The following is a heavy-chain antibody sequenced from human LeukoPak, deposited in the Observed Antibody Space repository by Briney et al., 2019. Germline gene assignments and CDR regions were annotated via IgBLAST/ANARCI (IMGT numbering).Heavy chain of an antibody. Sequence: GGSLRLSCAASGFTFSNYNMNWVRQAPGEGLEWVSSIGGSSTSLYYADSLRGRFTISRDNAKNSLYLQLNSLRAEDTAIYYCLKRGSDWTYWYFDLWGRGTRVTVSS. D-gene: IGHD1-1*01. CDR1: GFTFSNYN. CDR3: LKRGSDWTYWYFDL. J-gene: IGHJ2*01. V-gene: IGHV3-21*01. CDR2: IGGSSTSL.